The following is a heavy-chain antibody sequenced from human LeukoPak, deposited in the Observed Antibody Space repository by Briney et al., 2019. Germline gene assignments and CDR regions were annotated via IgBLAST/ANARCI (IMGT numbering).Heavy chain of an antibody. CDR2: INPSGDGT. J-gene: IGHJ3*02. V-gene: IGHV1-46*01. CDR3: ARFGLGKHIEVAGIPFDI. D-gene: IGHD6-19*01. CDR1: GYTFGAYY. Sequence: ASVKVSCKASGYTFGAYYIHWVRQAPGQGLEWVGVINPSGDGTSYTQKFQGRVTMTRDMSTSTVFMELTSLRSEDTAVYYCARFGLGKHIEVAGIPFDIWGQGTMVTVSS.